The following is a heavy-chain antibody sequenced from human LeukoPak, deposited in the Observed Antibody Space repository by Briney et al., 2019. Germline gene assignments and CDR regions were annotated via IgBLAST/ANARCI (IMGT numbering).Heavy chain of an antibody. V-gene: IGHV4-59*01. Sequence: PSETLSLTCTVSGDSISSYYWSWIRQPPGKGLEWIGYIYYSGSTNYNPSLKSRVTISVDTSKNQFSLKLSSVTAADTAVYYCASSSGYVGWFDPWGQGTLVTVSS. J-gene: IGHJ5*02. D-gene: IGHD6-25*01. CDR1: GDSISSYY. CDR2: IYYSGST. CDR3: ASSSGYVGWFDP.